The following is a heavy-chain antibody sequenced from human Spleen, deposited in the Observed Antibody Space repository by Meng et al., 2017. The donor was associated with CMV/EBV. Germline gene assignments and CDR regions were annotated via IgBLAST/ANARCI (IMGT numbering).Heavy chain of an antibody. J-gene: IGHJ4*02. V-gene: IGHV3-23*01. CDR2: IRGNGGSA. Sequence: GESLKISCVASGFSFSDYTMTWVRQAPGKGLEWVSRIRGNGGSAAYAGSVQGRFTISRDNSQNSLYLQMNSLRGEDTAVYYCARGAASGVTAPDSWGQGTLVTVSS. CDR1: GFSFSDYT. CDR3: ARGAASGVTAPDS. D-gene: IGHD2-21*02.